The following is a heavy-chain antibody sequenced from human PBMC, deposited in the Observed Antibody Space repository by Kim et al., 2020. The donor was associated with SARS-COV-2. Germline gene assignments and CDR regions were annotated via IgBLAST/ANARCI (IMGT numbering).Heavy chain of an antibody. CDR3: ARDGRTFGGPWGGMDV. CDR1: GGSISSYY. D-gene: IGHD3-16*01. Sequence: SETLSLTCTVSGGSISSYYWSWIRQPPGKGLEWIGYIYYSGSTNYNPSLKSRVTISVDTSKNQFSLKLSSVTAADTAVYYCARDGRTFGGPWGGMDVWGQGTTVTVSS. V-gene: IGHV4-59*01. J-gene: IGHJ6*02. CDR2: IYYSGST.